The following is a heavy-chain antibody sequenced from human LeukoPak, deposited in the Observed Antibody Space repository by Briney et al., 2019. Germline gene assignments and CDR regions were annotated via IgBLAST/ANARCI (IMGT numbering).Heavy chain of an antibody. CDR1: GYTFTSYD. CDR2: MNPNSGNT. Sequence: ASVKVSCKASGYTFTSYDINWVRQATGQGLEWMGWMNPNSGNTGYAQKFQGRVTMTRNTSISTAYMELSSLRSEDTAVYYCARLKVIRGVIIPFDYWDQGTLVTVSS. J-gene: IGHJ4*02. CDR3: ARLKVIRGVIIPFDY. V-gene: IGHV1-8*01. D-gene: IGHD3-10*01.